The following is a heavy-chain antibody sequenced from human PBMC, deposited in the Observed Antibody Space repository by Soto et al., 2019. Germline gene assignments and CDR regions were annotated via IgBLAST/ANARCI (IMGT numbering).Heavy chain of an antibody. J-gene: IGHJ6*02. CDR3: ARHFPLPTDLQFYYYYYYGVDV. CDR1: GYNFTTFW. CDR2: IDPSDSYS. D-gene: IGHD3-3*02. Sequence: PGESLKISCKASGYNFTTFWLSWMRQVPGKGLEWMGRIDPSDSYSNYSPSFQGHITISADKSINTAYLHFSNLKASDTAVYYCARHFPLPTDLQFYYYYYYGVDVWGHGTAVTVSS. V-gene: IGHV5-10-1*01.